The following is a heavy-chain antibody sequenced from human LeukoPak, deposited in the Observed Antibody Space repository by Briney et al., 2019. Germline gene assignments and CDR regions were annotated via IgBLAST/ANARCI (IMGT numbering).Heavy chain of an antibody. J-gene: IGHJ4*02. CDR1: GYTFTSYG. D-gene: IGHD3-10*01. V-gene: IGHV1-18*01. Sequence: ASVKVSCKASGYTFTSYGISWVRQAPGQGLESMGWISAYNGNTNYAQKLQGRVTMTTDTSTSTAYMELRSLRSDDTAVYYCARADPYYPTAHNFDYWGQGTLVTVSS. CDR2: ISAYNGNT. CDR3: ARADPYYPTAHNFDY.